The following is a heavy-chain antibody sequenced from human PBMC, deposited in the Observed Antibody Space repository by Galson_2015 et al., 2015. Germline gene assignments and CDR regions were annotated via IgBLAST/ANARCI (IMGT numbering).Heavy chain of an antibody. CDR1: GFTFSSYR. V-gene: IGHV3-21*01. CDR2: ISSSSSYI. J-gene: IGHJ4*02. D-gene: IGHD1-26*01. Sequence: SLRLSCAASGFTFSSYRMNWVRQAPGKGLEWVSSISSSSSYIYYADSVKGRFTISRDNAKNSLYLQMNSLRAEDTAVYYCARDLARSGSYYADYWGRGTLVTVSS. CDR3: ARDLARSGSYYADY.